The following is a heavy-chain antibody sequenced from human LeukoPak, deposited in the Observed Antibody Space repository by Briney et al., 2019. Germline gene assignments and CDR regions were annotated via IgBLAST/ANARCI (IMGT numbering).Heavy chain of an antibody. CDR1: VFSFSSDR. Sequence: GGSLRLSRAASVFSFSSDRMNWVRQAPWKGLEWVSSISSSSSYIYYADSVKGRFTISRDNAKNSLYLQMNSLRAEDTAVYYCATVTPFDYWGQGTLVTVSS. D-gene: IGHD4-17*01. CDR3: ATVTPFDY. J-gene: IGHJ4*02. CDR2: ISSSSSYI. V-gene: IGHV3-21*01.